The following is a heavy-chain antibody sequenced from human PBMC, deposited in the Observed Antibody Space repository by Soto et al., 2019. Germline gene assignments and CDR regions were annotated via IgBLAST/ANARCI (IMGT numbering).Heavy chain of an antibody. J-gene: IGHJ4*02. Sequence: QVQLVESGGGVVQPGRSLRLSCAASGFTFSSYAMHWVRQAPGKGLEWVAVISYDGSNKYYADSVKGRFTISRDNYXXTLYMKMNSLRAEDTAVYYCARDYGGGGYLDGGDYWGQGTLVTVSS. CDR1: GFTFSSYA. CDR3: ARDYGGGGYLDGGDY. V-gene: IGHV3-30-3*01. CDR2: ISYDGSNK. D-gene: IGHD2-15*01.